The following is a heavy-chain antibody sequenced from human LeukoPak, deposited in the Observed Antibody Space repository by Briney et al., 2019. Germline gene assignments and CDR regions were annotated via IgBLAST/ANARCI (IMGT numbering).Heavy chain of an antibody. Sequence: RPSQTLSLTCTVSGDSISSGGYYWSWLRQHPGKGLEWIGYIYYSGSTNYNPSLKSRVTISVDTSKNQFSLKLSSVTAADTAVYYCARHVRKARTEFDYWGQGTLVTVSS. J-gene: IGHJ4*02. CDR2: IYYSGST. V-gene: IGHV4-31*03. CDR3: ARHVRKARTEFDY. CDR1: GDSISSGGYY.